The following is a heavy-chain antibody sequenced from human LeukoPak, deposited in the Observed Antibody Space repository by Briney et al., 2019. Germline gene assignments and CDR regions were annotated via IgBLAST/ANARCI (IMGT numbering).Heavy chain of an antibody. J-gene: IGHJ4*02. V-gene: IGHV3-21*01. Sequence: PGGSLRLSCAASGFTFSRFTMNWVRQAPGKGLEWVSSITGSSTYIHYADSLKGRFTISRDNAKNSLSLQMNSLRAEDTALYFCARLYSSDWYYFDYWGQGTLVTVSS. D-gene: IGHD6-19*01. CDR3: ARLYSSDWYYFDY. CDR2: ITGSSTYI. CDR1: GFTFSRFT.